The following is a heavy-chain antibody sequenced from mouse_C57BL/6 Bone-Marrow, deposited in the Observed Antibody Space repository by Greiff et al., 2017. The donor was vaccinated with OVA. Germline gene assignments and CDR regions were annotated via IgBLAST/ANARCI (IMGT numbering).Heavy chain of an antibody. Sequence: EVKLVESGGGLVKPGGSLKLSCAASGFTFSSYAMSWVRQTPEKRLEWVATISDGGSYTYYPDNVKGRFTISRDNAKNNLYLHMSHLESVDIAMYYCAGDWTAFTAGVATPFAYWGQGTLVTVSA. V-gene: IGHV5-4*01. CDR3: AGDWTAFTAGVATPFAY. J-gene: IGHJ3*01. CDR1: GFTFSSYA. CDR2: ISDGGSYT. D-gene: IGHD1-1*01.